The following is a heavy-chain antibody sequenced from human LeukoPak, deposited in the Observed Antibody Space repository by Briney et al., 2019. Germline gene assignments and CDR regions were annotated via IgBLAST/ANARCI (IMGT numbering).Heavy chain of an antibody. V-gene: IGHV4-39*01. D-gene: IGHD5-24*01. CDR1: SGSISSNSYY. CDR2: FYFSGST. J-gene: IGHJ4*02. Sequence: PSETLSLTCTVSSGSISSNSYYWGWIRQPPGKGLEWIASFYFSGSTYYNPSLKSRVTIYVDTSKNQFSLKLSSVTAADTAVYYCARHSGEMATILDYWGQGTLVTVSS. CDR3: ARHSGEMATILDY.